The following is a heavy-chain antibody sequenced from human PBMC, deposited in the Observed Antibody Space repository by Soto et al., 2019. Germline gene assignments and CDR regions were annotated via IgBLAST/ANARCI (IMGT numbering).Heavy chain of an antibody. CDR2: INPSGCST. CDR1: GYTFTSYY. CDR3: ARDIVVVPAATEDNWFDP. D-gene: IGHD2-2*01. V-gene: IGHV1-46*03. Sequence: ASVKVSCKASGYTFTSYYMHWVRQAPGQGLEWMGIINPSGCSTSYAQKFQGRVTMTRDTSTSTVYMELSSLRSEDTAVYYCARDIVVVPAATEDNWFDPWGQGTLVTVSS. J-gene: IGHJ5*02.